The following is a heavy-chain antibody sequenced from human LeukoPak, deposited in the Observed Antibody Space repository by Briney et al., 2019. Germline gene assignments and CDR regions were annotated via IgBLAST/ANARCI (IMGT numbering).Heavy chain of an antibody. Sequence: SVKVSCKASGGAFISYAISWVRQAPGQGLEWMGRIIPILGIANYAQKFQGRVTITADKSTSTAYMELSSLRSEDTAVYYCARGPLTAARPVYWGQGTLVTVSS. V-gene: IGHV1-69*04. J-gene: IGHJ4*02. CDR3: ARGPLTAARPVY. CDR2: IIPILGIA. D-gene: IGHD6-6*01. CDR1: GGAFISYA.